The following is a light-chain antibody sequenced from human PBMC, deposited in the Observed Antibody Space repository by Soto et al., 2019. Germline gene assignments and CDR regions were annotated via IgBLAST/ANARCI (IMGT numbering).Light chain of an antibody. CDR2: EVS. CDR1: SSDVGGYNY. J-gene: IGLJ1*01. Sequence: HSALTQPPSASGSPGQSVTISCAGTSSDVGGYNYVSWYQQYPGKAPKLMVYEVSKRPSGVPDRFSGSKFGNTASLTVSGLQTEDEADYYCSSYAGSNNFVFGTGTKVTVL. CDR3: SSYAGSNNFV. V-gene: IGLV2-8*01.